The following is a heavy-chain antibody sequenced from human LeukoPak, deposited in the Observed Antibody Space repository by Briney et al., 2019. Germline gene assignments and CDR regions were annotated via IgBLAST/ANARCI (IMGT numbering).Heavy chain of an antibody. D-gene: IGHD5-18*01. CDR1: GFTFSDYA. V-gene: IGHV3-23*01. CDR2: IGASGSTA. J-gene: IGHJ4*02. Sequence: RGSLSLSCEASGFTFSDYAIRWVRQAPGQGLECVLGIGASGSTAHYAHSVKGGFTMSRDRPNHTRYMQMNSLIAKHTAIYDCAKGGFSSGSNLYYFDHWGQGTLVTVSS. CDR3: AKGGFSSGSNLYYFDH.